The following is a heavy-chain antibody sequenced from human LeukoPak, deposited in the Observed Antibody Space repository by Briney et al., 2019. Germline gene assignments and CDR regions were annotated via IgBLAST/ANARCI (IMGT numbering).Heavy chain of an antibody. CDR2: IYHSGST. CDR3: ARGVAGAGFDY. D-gene: IGHD6-19*01. J-gene: IGHJ4*02. V-gene: IGHV4-30-2*01. Sequence: SETLSLTCTVSGGSISSGGYSWSWIRQPPGKGLEWIGYIYHSGSTYYNPSLKSRVTISVDRSKNQFSLKLSSVTAADTAVYYCARGVAGAGFDYWGQGTLVTVSS. CDR1: GGSISSGGYS.